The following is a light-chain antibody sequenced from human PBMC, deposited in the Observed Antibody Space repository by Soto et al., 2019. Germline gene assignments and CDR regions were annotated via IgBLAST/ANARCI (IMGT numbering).Light chain of an antibody. CDR2: GAS. J-gene: IGKJ1*01. CDR1: HSVDSN. Sequence: EIEMTQSPATLSVSPGEGATLSCRASHSVDSNLAGYQQKPDQAPRLLIYGASTRATGIPTRFSGGGSGTDFTLTISRLQSEAFGLYYCKQYDKWCVNFGLGTMVDIK. V-gene: IGKV3D-15*01. CDR3: KQYDKWCVN.